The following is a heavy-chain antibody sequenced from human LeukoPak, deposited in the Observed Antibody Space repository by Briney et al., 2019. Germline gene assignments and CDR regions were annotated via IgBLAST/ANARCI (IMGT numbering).Heavy chain of an antibody. CDR3: ARDPYYGSGSSWFDP. V-gene: IGHV4-61*01. CDR2: IYYSGST. CDR1: GGSVSSGSYY. J-gene: IGHJ5*02. Sequence: SSETLSLTCTVSGGSVSSGSYYWSWIRQPPGKGLEWIGYIYYSGSTNYNPSLKSRVTISVDTSKNQFSLKLSSVTAADTAVYYCARDPYYGSGSSWFDPWGQGTLVTVSS. D-gene: IGHD3-10*01.